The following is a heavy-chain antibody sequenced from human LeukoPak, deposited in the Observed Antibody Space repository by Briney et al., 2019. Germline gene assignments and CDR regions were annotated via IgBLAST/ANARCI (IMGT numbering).Heavy chain of an antibody. Sequence: SQTLSLTCTVSGDSINSNNYYWSWIRQPAGKGLEWIGRIYSGGRTNYNPSLKSRVTISLDTSRNQFSLRLYSVTAADTAVYYCAREREDTFDYYYYYMDVWGKGTTVTISS. CDR1: GDSINSNNYY. V-gene: IGHV4-61*02. D-gene: IGHD5-18*01. CDR2: IYSGGRT. CDR3: AREREDTFDYYYYYMDV. J-gene: IGHJ6*03.